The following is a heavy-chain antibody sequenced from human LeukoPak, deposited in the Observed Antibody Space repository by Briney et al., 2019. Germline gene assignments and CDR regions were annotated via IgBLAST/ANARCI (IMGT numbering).Heavy chain of an antibody. V-gene: IGHV1-46*01. CDR3: AREGRNREWFDP. Sequence: ASVKVSCKASGYTFTSYYMHWVRQAPGQGLEWMGIINPSGGSKSYAQKFQGRVTMPRDTSTSTVYMVLSSVRSEDTAVYYCAREGRNREWFDPWGQGTLVTVSS. CDR2: INPSGGSK. CDR1: GYTFTSYY. J-gene: IGHJ5*02.